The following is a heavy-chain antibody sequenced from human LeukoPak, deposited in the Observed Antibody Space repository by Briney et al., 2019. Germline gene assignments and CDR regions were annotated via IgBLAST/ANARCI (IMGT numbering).Heavy chain of an antibody. V-gene: IGHV4-34*01. CDR1: GGSFSGYY. Sequence: SETLSLACAVYGGSFSGYYWSWIRQPPGKRLEWIGEINHSGSTNYNPSLKSRVTISVDTSKNQFSLKLSSVTAADTAVYYCARVDILTGYYTLDAFDIWGQGAMVTVSS. D-gene: IGHD3-9*01. CDR3: ARVDILTGYYTLDAFDI. J-gene: IGHJ3*02. CDR2: INHSGST.